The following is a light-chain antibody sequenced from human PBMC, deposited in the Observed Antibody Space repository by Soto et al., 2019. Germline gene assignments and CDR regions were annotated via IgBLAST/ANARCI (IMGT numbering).Light chain of an antibody. CDR1: QDISNY. J-gene: IGKJ5*01. CDR3: QQYDNLPIT. V-gene: IGKV1-33*01. Sequence: DIQMTQSPSSLSASVGDRVTITCQASQDISNYLNRYQQKPGKAPKLLINDASNLETGVPSRFSGSGSGTDFTFTIRRLQHEDIAIYYWQQYDNLPITFGQGTRLEIK. CDR2: DAS.